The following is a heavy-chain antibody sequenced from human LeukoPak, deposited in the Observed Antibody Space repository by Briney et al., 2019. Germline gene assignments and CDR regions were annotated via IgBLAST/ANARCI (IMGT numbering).Heavy chain of an antibody. CDR3: ARGLVPGFLDY. V-gene: IGHV3-74*01. CDR2: INSDESIT. D-gene: IGHD4-11*01. Sequence: GGSLRLSCAASGFTFSSSWMYWVRQAPGKGLVWVSRINSDESITTYADSVKGRFTISRDNAKNTVYLQMNSLRAEDTAVYYCARGLVPGFLDYWGQGTPVTVSS. CDR1: GFTFSSSW. J-gene: IGHJ4*02.